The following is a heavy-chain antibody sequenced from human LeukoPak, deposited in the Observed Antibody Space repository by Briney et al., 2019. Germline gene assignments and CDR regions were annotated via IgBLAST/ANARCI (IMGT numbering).Heavy chain of an antibody. CDR1: GGTFSNYV. V-gene: IGHV1-69*13. CDR3: ARVSGCSGTSCPSGFVDS. J-gene: IGHJ4*02. CDR2: IIPLFGSA. Sequence: SVKVSCEASGGTFSNYVVGWVRQAPGQGLEWMGGIIPLFGSAKYAQKFQGRVTIVADESTSTAYMELSSLRSDDTAVYYCARVSGCSGTSCPSGFVDSWGQGTLVTVSS. D-gene: IGHD2-2*01.